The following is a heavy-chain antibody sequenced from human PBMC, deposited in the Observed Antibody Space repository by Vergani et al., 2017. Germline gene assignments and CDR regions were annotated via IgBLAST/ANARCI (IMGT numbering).Heavy chain of an antibody. CDR3: AKDIVVVPAAIDY. J-gene: IGHJ4*02. V-gene: IGHV3-23*01. D-gene: IGHD2-2*01. Sequence: EVQLLESGGGLVQPGGSLRLSCAASGFTFSSYAMSWVRQAPGKGLEWVSAISGSGGSTYYADSVKGRFTLSRDNSKNTLYLQMNSLRAEDTAVYYCAKDIVVVPAAIDYWGQGTLVTVSS. CDR1: GFTFSSYA. CDR2: ISGSGGST.